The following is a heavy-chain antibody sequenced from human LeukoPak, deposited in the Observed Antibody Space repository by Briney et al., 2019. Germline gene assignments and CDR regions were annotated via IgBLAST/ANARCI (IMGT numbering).Heavy chain of an antibody. CDR1: GFTFSSYW. Sequence: GGSLRLSCAASGFTFSSYWMNWARQAPGKGLEWVTSINHNGNVNYYVDSVKGRFTISRDNAKNTLYLQMNSLRAEDTAVYYCAREDVVVVAAITDYYYYGMDVWGQGTTVTVSS. D-gene: IGHD2-15*01. J-gene: IGHJ6*02. CDR2: INHNGNVN. V-gene: IGHV3-7*01. CDR3: AREDVVVVAAITDYYYYGMDV.